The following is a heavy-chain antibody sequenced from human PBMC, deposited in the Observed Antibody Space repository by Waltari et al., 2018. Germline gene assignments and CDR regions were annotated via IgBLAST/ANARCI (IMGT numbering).Heavy chain of an antibody. CDR1: GFTFGDYA. V-gene: IGHV3-49*04. CDR3: TRSLDFWSGYYDY. D-gene: IGHD3-3*01. J-gene: IGHJ4*02. CDR2: IRSKAYGGTT. Sequence: EVQLVESGGGLVQPGRSLRLSCTASGFTFGDYAMSWVRQAPGKGLAWVGFIRSKAYGGTTEYAASVKGRFTISRDDSKSIAYLQMNSLKTEDTAVYYCTRSLDFWSGYYDYWGQGTLVTVSS.